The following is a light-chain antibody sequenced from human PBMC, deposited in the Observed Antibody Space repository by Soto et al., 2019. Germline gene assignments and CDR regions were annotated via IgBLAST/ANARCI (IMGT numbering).Light chain of an antibody. V-gene: IGKV1-5*03. CDR3: QQYQTYSSLT. CDR1: QSILSW. CDR2: KAS. Sequence: DIQMTQSPSTLSAFVGDRVTITCRASQSILSWLAWYQQKPGKAPKVLIYKASSLVSGVPSRFSGSGSGTEVALTISSLQPDDFATYYCQQYQTYSSLTFGGGTTVEMK. J-gene: IGKJ4*01.